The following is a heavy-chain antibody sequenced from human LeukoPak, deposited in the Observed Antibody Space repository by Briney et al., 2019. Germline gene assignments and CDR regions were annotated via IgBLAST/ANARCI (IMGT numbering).Heavy chain of an antibody. Sequence: GGSLRLSCAASGFTFSTYSMNWVRQAPGKGLEWVSTITSSSAYIYYADSVKGRFTISRDNAKDSLYLQMNSLRAEDTAVYYCARDLFGSGSFYGFWGQGTLITVSS. CDR3: ARDLFGSGSFYGF. J-gene: IGHJ4*02. CDR2: ITSSSAYI. D-gene: IGHD3-10*01. V-gene: IGHV3-21*06. CDR1: GFTFSTYS.